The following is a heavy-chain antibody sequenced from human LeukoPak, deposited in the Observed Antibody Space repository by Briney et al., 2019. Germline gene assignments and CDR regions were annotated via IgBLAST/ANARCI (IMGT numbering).Heavy chain of an antibody. CDR2: IYYTGST. J-gene: IGHJ4*02. Sequence: SETLSLTCTVSDDSISRSNYYWGWIRQPPGKGLEWIVSIYYTGSTYYNPSLKSRVTISVDTSKNQFSLKLSSVTAADTAVYYCASAVHITMVRGVIITPPFDYWGQGTLVTVSS. CDR1: DDSISRSNYY. V-gene: IGHV4-39*07. CDR3: ASAVHITMVRGVIITPPFDY. D-gene: IGHD3-10*01.